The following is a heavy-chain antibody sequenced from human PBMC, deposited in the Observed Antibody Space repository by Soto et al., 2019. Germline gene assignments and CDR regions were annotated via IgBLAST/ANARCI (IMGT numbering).Heavy chain of an antibody. CDR3: ARRQMPPPTRGAANARGGMDV. CDR1: GFTFNNYG. V-gene: IGHV3-33*01. Sequence: QVQLVESGGGVVQPGRSLRLSCAASGFTFNNYGMHWVRQAPGKGLEWLAVIWNDGSNNYYANSVKGRFTISRDNSKNTLYRQMNSLRAEDTAVYYCARRQMPPPTRGAANARGGMDVWGQGTTVTVSS. J-gene: IGHJ6*02. D-gene: IGHD6-13*01. CDR2: IWNDGSNN.